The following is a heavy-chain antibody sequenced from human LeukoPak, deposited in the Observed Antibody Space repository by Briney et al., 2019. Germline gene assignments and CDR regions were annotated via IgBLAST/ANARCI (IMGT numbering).Heavy chain of an antibody. D-gene: IGHD3-3*01. CDR1: GDSITSYY. V-gene: IGHV4-59*01. J-gene: IGHJ6*02. CDR3: ARVGVVIIVPYRQYMDV. CDR2: IHHTGKN. Sequence: ASETLSLTCTVSGDSITSYYWNWVRQSPEKGLEWIGYIHHTGKNYYNPSLKSRITMSVDTSKSQFFLKLSSVTAADTAVYYCARVGVVIIVPYRQYMDVWGQGTTVTVSS.